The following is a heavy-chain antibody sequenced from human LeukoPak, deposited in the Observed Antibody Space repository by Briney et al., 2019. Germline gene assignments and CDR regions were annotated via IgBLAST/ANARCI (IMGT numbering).Heavy chain of an antibody. V-gene: IGHV4-34*01. J-gene: IGHJ3*02. CDR2: INHSGST. CDR1: GGSFSGYY. CDR3: ASVTAYDSSGYYYAPSPPDI. Sequence: SETLSLTCAVYGGSFSGYYWSWIRQPPGKGLEWIGEINHSGSTNYNPSLKSRVTISVDTSKNQFSLKLSSVTAADTAVYYCASVTAYDSSGYYYAPSPPDIWGQGTMVTVSS. D-gene: IGHD3-22*01.